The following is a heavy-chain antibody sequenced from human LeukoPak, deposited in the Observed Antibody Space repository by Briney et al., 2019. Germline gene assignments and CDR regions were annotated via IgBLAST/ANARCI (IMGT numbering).Heavy chain of an antibody. D-gene: IGHD4-17*01. V-gene: IGHV4-59*08. J-gene: IGHJ3*02. CDR3: ATSTYGDYDPGAFDI. Sequence: PSETLSLTCTVSGGSISSYYWSWIRQPPGKGLEWIGYIYYSGGTNYNPSLKSRVTISVDTSKNQFSLKLSSVTAADTAVYYCATSTYGDYDPGAFDIWGQGTMVTVSS. CDR2: IYYSGGT. CDR1: GGSISSYY.